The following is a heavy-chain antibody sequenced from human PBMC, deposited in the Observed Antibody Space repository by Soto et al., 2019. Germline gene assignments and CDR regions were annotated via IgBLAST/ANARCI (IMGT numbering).Heavy chain of an antibody. D-gene: IGHD2-2*01. CDR2: ISGSGGST. J-gene: IGHJ1*01. CDR1: GFTFSSYA. V-gene: IGHV3-23*01. CDR3: AKVPRYCSSTICYAGYFQH. Sequence: WGSLRLSCAASGFTFSSYAMSWVRQAPGKGLEWVSAISGSGGSTYYADSVKGRFTISRDNSKNTLYLQMNSLRAEDTAVYYCAKVPRYCSSTICYAGYFQHWGQGTLVTVSS.